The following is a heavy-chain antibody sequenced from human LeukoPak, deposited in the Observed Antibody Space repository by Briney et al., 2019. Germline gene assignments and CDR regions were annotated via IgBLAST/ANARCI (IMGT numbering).Heavy chain of an antibody. CDR2: IDNTSRYI. CDR1: GVTFSTDG. V-gene: IGHV3-21*06. Sequence: GGSLRLSCAASGVTFSTDGMHWVRQGPRKGLDWVSYIDNTSRYIEYADSVKGRFTISRDNARNFVYLQMDTLRSDDTAVYCARDAYYGSGPFRLSWGQGILVTVS. D-gene: IGHD3-10*01. J-gene: IGHJ5*02. CDR3: ARDAYYGSGPFRLS.